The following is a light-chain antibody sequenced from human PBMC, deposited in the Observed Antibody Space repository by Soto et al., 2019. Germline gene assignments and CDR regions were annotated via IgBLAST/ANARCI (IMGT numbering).Light chain of an antibody. CDR1: QTISRF. CDR3: QQSSTTPWT. J-gene: IGKJ1*01. CDR2: AAS. V-gene: IGKV1-39*01. Sequence: DIQMTQSPSSLSASAGDRVTITCRASQTISRFLNWYQQKPGKAPKLLIYAASNLQSGVPPRFSGSGSGTDFTLTINNLQSEDFATYYCQQSSTTPWTFGQGTKVEIK.